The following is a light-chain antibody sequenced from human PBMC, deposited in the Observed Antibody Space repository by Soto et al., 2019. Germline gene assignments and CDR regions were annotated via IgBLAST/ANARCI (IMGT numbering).Light chain of an antibody. V-gene: IGLV1-47*01. J-gene: IGLJ3*02. CDR1: SSNIGSHY. CDR3: AAWDDSLSGRV. Sequence: QSVVTQPPSASGTPGQRVTISCSGSSSNIGSHYVYWYQQLPGTAPKLLIYRNNQRPSGGPDRFSGSKSGTSASLAISGLRSEDEADYYCAAWDDSLSGRVFGGGTKLTVL. CDR2: RNN.